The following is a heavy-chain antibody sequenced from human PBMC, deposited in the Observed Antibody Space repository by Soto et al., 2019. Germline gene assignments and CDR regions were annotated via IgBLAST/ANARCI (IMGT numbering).Heavy chain of an antibody. Sequence: GASVKVSCKASGYTFTSYYMHWVREVPGQGLEWMGIINPSGGSTSYAQKFQGRVTMTRDTSTSTVYMELSSLRSEDTAVYYCARDRQQPYYYYYGMDVWGQGTTVTVSS. CDR1: GYTFTSYY. J-gene: IGHJ6*02. CDR3: ARDRQQPYYYYYGMDV. D-gene: IGHD6-13*01. CDR2: INPSGGST. V-gene: IGHV1-46*01.